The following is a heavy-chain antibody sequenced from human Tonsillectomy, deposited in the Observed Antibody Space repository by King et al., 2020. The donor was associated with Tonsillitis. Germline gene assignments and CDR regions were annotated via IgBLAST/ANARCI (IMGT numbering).Heavy chain of an antibody. V-gene: IGHV1-69*12. D-gene: IGHD1/OR15-1a*01. CDR3: ARVFGLSANNGGFAY. J-gene: IGHJ4*02. Sequence: QLVQSGAEVKKPGSSVKVSCKASGGAVTNSPISWVRQAPGQGLEWMGGIIPIFGTTNYAQKFQGRVTITADDSTSTAYMELSSLRSEDTAVYYCARVFGLSANNGGFAYWGQGTLVTVSS. CDR1: GGAVTNSP. CDR2: IIPIFGTT.